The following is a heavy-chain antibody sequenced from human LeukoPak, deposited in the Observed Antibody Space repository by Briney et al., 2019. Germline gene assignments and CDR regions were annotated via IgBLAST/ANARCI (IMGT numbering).Heavy chain of an antibody. CDR3: ARVAYSNIWNSPSFDY. D-gene: IGHD6-13*01. J-gene: IGHJ4*02. CDR2: IKQDGSEK. CDR1: GFTFSSYW. V-gene: IGHV3-7*01. Sequence: PGGSLRLSCAASGFTFSSYWMSWVRQAPGKGLEWVANIKQDGSEKYYVDSVKGRFTISRDNAKNSLYLQMNSLRAEDTAVFYCARVAYSNIWNSPSFDYWGQGTLVTVSS.